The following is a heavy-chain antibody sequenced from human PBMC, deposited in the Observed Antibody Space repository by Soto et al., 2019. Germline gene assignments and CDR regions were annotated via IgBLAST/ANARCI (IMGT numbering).Heavy chain of an antibody. V-gene: IGHV2-5*02. CDR2: VYGDDDK. Sequence: QITLKESGPTLVKPTQTLTLTCTFSGFSLTTSGVGVGWIRQPPGKALEWLALVYGDDDKRYTPSLKSRLTITKDTSTNQVVFTMTTMDPVDTATYYCARNIFGVYVGAFDVWGQGTMVTVSS. CDR3: ARNIFGVYVGAFDV. CDR1: GFSLTTSGVG. J-gene: IGHJ3*01. D-gene: IGHD3-10*02.